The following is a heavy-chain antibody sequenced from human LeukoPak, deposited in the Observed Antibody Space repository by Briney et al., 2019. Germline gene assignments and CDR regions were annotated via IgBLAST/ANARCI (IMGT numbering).Heavy chain of an antibody. CDR2: IIPIFGTA. CDR3: ARAYDILTGYYY. D-gene: IGHD3-9*01. Sequence: SVKVSCKASGGTFSSYAISWVRQAPGQGLEWMGGIIPIFGTANYAQKFQGRVTITADESTSTAYMELSSLRSEDTTVYYCARAYDILTGYYYWGQGTLVTVSS. CDR1: GGTFSSYA. V-gene: IGHV1-69*13. J-gene: IGHJ4*02.